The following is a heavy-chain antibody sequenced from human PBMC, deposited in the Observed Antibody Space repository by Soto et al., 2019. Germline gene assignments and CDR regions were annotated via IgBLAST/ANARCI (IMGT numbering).Heavy chain of an antibody. V-gene: IGHV3-66*01. Sequence: EVQLVGSGGGLVQPGGSLRLSCAASGFTVSSNYMSWVRQAPGKGLEWVSVIYSGGTTYYADSVKGRFPISRDNSKTTLYLQMNSLRAEDTAVYYCARDFVVPAAMRTYYYYYGMDVWGQGTTVTVSS. CDR2: IYSGGTT. J-gene: IGHJ6*02. CDR1: GFTVSSNY. D-gene: IGHD2-2*01. CDR3: ARDFVVPAAMRTYYYYYGMDV.